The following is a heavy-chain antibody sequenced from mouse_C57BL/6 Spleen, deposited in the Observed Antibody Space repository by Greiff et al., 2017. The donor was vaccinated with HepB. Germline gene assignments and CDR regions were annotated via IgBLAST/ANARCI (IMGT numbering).Heavy chain of an antibody. Sequence: VQLQQSGAELVRPGASVTLSCKASGYTFTDYEMHWVKQTPVHGLEWIGAIDPETGGTAYNQKFKGKAILTADQSSSTAYMELRSLTSEDSAVYDCTRGSGYLYYFDYWGQGTTLTVSS. J-gene: IGHJ2*01. CDR1: GYTFTDYE. CDR2: IDPETGGT. V-gene: IGHV1-15*01. CDR3: TRGSGYLYYFDY. D-gene: IGHD3-2*02.